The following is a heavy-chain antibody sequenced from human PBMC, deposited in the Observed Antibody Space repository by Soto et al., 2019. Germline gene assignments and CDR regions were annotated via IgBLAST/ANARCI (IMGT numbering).Heavy chain of an antibody. J-gene: IGHJ6*02. V-gene: IGHV3-21*01. Sequence: GGSLRLSCAASGFTFRSYTMDWVRQAPGKGLEWVSSISSSSSDIYYADSVKGRFTVSRDNAKNSLYLQMNSLKAEDTAVYYCASLVAAPSSFSSYYYGMDVWGQGTTVTVSS. D-gene: IGHD6-6*01. CDR2: ISSSSSDI. CDR1: GFTFRSYT. CDR3: ASLVAAPSSFSSYYYGMDV.